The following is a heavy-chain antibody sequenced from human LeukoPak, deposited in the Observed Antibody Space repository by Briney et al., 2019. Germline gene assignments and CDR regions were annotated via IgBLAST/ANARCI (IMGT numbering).Heavy chain of an antibody. Sequence: GGSLRLSCVASGFTFGNYAMSWVRQAPGKGLEWVSSITGSGDTTDHADPVKGRFTISRDNSKNTLFLQMNGLRVDDTALYSCARAYGNSGYYQLPIDFWGQGTLVTVSS. CDR1: GFTFGNYA. D-gene: IGHD3-22*01. CDR3: ARAYGNSGYYQLPIDF. J-gene: IGHJ4*02. CDR2: ITGSGDTT. V-gene: IGHV3-23*01.